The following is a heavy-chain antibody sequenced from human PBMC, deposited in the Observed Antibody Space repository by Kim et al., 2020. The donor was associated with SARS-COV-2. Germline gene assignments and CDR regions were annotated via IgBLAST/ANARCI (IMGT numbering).Heavy chain of an antibody. D-gene: IGHD6-13*01. CDR1: GFTFDDYA. CDR2: ISWNSRSI. CDR3: ASTPGIAAARTGAAFDI. J-gene: IGHJ3*02. Sequence: GGSLRLSCAASGFTFDDYAMHWVRQAPGNGLEWVSGISWNSRSIGYADSVKGRFTISIDNAKNSLYLQMNSLRAEDTALYYCASTPGIAAARTGAAFDIWRQETIVTNSS. V-gene: IGHV3-9*01.